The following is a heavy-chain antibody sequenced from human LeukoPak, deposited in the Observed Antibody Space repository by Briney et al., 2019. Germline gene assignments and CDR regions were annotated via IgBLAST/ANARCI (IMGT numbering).Heavy chain of an antibody. V-gene: IGHV3-23*01. J-gene: IGHJ3*01. D-gene: IGHD3-22*01. CDR3: AKALGDSSGT. Sequence: GGSLRLSCAASGFTLSSYGMNWVRQAPGKGLEWVSGISVSGGGTYYADSVKGRFTVSRDNSKNTLSLQMNSLRVEDTAVYYCAKALGDSSGTWGQGTMVTVSS. CDR2: ISVSGGGT. CDR1: GFTLSSYG.